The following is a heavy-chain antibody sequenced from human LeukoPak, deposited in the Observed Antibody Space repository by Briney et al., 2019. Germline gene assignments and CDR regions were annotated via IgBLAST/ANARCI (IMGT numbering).Heavy chain of an antibody. V-gene: IGHV1-46*01. CDR1: GDTFTGYY. J-gene: IGHJ4*02. CDR3: ASLGEAAAGRDFDY. CDR2: INPSGGST. D-gene: IGHD6-13*01. Sequence: GASVKVSCKASGDTFTGYYMHWVRQAPGQGLEWMGIINPSGGSTSYAQKFQGRVTMTRDTSTSTVYMELSSLRSEDTAVYYCASLGEAAAGRDFDYWGQGTLVTVSS.